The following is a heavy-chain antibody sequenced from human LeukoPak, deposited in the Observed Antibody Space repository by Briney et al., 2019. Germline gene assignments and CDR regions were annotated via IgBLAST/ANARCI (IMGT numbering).Heavy chain of an antibody. D-gene: IGHD3-22*01. Sequence: PGGSLRLSCAASGFTFSDYIINWVRQAPGKGLEWISYISSSGGTIYYADSVKGRFTISRDSAKNSLYLQMNSLRAEDTAVYYCARGRTYYYDSSGYPFDYWGQGTLVTVSS. CDR2: ISSSGGTI. V-gene: IGHV3-48*04. J-gene: IGHJ4*02. CDR3: ARGRTYYYDSSGYPFDY. CDR1: GFTFSDYI.